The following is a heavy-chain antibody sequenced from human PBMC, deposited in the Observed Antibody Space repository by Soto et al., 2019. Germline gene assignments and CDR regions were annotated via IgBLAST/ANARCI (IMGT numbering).Heavy chain of an antibody. D-gene: IGHD3-16*02. CDR1: AFTFSSYA. J-gene: IGHJ4*02. CDR3: ARPLGSYRYFDY. Sequence: EVHLLESGGGLVQPGGSLRLSCAASAFTFSSYAMSWVRQAPGKGLEWVSAISGSGSSTYSADSVKGRFTISRDNSEKALYLQMNSLRADDTAVYYCARPLGSYRYFDYWGQGTLVTVSS. V-gene: IGHV3-23*01. CDR2: ISGSGSST.